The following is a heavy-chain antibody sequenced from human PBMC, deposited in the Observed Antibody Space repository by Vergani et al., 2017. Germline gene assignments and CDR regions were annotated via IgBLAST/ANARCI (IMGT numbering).Heavy chain of an antibody. CDR1: GFSLSTSGMC. V-gene: IGHV2-70*04. CDR3: ARPSNSGTTCFDY. Sequence: QVTLQESGPALVKPPQTLTLTCAFSGFSLSTSGMCVSWIRQPPGKALEWLARIDWAYAKFYSTSRKTRLTISKDTSNNQVFLTMTNMAPVTTAKYYCARPSNSGTTCFDYWGQGTLVTVSS. CDR2: IDWAYAK. J-gene: IGHJ4*02. D-gene: IGHD2-2*01.